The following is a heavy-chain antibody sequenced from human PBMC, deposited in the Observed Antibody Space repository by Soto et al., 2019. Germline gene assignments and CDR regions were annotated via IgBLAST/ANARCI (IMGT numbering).Heavy chain of an antibody. V-gene: IGHV1-18*01. CDR1: GYTFTSYG. CDR3: ARDGAMLDTIFGGGRRRDNWFDP. D-gene: IGHD3-3*01. J-gene: IGHJ5*02. Sequence: QVPLVQSGAEVKKPGASVKVSCKASGYTFTSYGITWVRQAPGKGLEWMGWISAYNGNTNYAQKLQGRVTRTTDTSTSSAYMELRSLRSDDTAVDYCARDGAMLDTIFGGGRRRDNWFDPWGQGTLVTVSS. CDR2: ISAYNGNT.